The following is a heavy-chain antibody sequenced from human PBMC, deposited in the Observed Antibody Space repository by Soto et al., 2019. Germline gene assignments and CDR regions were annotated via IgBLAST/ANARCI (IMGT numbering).Heavy chain of an antibody. J-gene: IGHJ4*02. Sequence: QVQLQESGPGLVKPSQTLSLTCTVSGGSISSGGYYWTWIRQHPGKGLEWIGYIYYSGSTYYKPSLKSXXTXSXXTSKNQFSLKLSSVTAADTAVYYCARGDDYVGLDYWGQGALVTVSS. CDR2: IYYSGST. V-gene: IGHV4-31*03. CDR1: GGSISSGGYY. D-gene: IGHD3-16*01. CDR3: ARGDDYVGLDY.